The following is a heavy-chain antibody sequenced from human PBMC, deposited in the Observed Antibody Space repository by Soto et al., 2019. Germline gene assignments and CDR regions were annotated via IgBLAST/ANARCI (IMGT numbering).Heavy chain of an antibody. J-gene: IGHJ4*02. D-gene: IGHD1-1*01. V-gene: IGHV3-15*01. CDR3: VEGWNDF. CDR1: GFMFSSAW. Sequence: EVQVVESGGDLVEPGGSLRLSCVTSGFMFSSAWMSWVRQAPGKGLEWVARIKSTKDGGARDYAAPVNGRFSISRDDSKSTVYLQMNSQRAEDTALYYCVEGWNDFWGQGTLVTVSS. CDR2: IKSTKDGGAR.